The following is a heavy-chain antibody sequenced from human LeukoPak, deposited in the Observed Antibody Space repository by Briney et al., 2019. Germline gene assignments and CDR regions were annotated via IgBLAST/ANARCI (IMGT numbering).Heavy chain of an antibody. CDR1: GGSISSSSYY. J-gene: IGHJ5*02. CDR2: ISHSGTT. V-gene: IGHV4-39*07. D-gene: IGHD1-14*01. Sequence: PSETLSLACTVSGGSISSSSYYWGWIRQPPGKGLEWIGSISHSGTTNYNPSLRSRVTISVDTSQNQFSLRLSSVTAADTAVYYCPRFSEPQAWFDPWGQGTLVTVSS. CDR3: PRFSEPQAWFDP.